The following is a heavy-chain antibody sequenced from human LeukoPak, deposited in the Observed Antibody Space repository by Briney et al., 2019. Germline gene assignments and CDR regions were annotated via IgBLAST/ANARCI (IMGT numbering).Heavy chain of an antibody. V-gene: IGHV4-4*07. Sequence: PSETLSLTRTVSGGSNSCYYWSCIRQPAGKGLEWIGRIYTSGSTNYNPSLKSRVTMSVDTSKNQFSLKLSSVTAADTAVYYCARVGALSGSWHGPASDYWGQGTLVTVSS. CDR2: IYTSGST. CDR3: ARVGALSGSWHGPASDY. D-gene: IGHD1-26*01. J-gene: IGHJ4*02. CDR1: GGSNSCYY.